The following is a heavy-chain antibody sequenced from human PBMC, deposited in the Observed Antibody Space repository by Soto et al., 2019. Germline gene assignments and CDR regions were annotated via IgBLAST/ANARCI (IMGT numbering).Heavy chain of an antibody. CDR3: AQVVPAAHFDY. D-gene: IGHD2-2*01. Sequence: SETLSLTCTVSGGSISSGGYYWSWIRQHPGKGLEWIGYIYYSGSTYYNPSLKSRVTISVDTSKNQFSLKLSSVTAADTAVYYCAQVVPAAHFDYWGQGTLVTVSS. V-gene: IGHV4-31*03. CDR2: IYYSGST. J-gene: IGHJ4*02. CDR1: GGSISSGGYY.